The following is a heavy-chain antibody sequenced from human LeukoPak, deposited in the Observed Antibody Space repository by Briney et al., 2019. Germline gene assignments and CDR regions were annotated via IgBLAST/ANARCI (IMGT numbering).Heavy chain of an antibody. CDR2: INPNSGGT. J-gene: IGHJ3*02. Sequence: ASVKVSCKASGYTFTGYYIHWVRQAPGQGLEWMGWINPNSGGTKYVQKFQGRVTMTRDTSISTAYMELSRLRSDDTAVYSCARDYDDAFDIWGQGTMVTVSS. V-gene: IGHV1-2*02. D-gene: IGHD3-22*01. CDR3: ARDYDDAFDI. CDR1: GYTFTGYY.